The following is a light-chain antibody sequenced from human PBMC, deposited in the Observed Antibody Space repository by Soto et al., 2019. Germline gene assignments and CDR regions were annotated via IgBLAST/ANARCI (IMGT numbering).Light chain of an antibody. J-gene: IGKJ3*01. CDR2: DAS. CDR1: QDISNY. V-gene: IGKV1-33*01. Sequence: DIQMTQSPSSLSASVGDRVTITCQASQDISNYLNWYQQKPGKAPKLLIYDASNLETGVPSRFSGSGSVTDFTFTISSLQPEDIATYYCQQYDNPPPFTFGPGTKVDI. CDR3: QQYDNPPPFT.